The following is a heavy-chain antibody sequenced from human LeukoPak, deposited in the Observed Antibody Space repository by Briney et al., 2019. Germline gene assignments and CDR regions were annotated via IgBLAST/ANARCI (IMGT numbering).Heavy chain of an antibody. CDR3: ARDKRSYYGSGSYYNPLDY. Sequence: ASVKVSCKASGYTFTSYGISWVRQAPGQGLERMGWISAYNGNTNYAQKLQGRVTMTTDTSTSTAYMELRSLRSDDTAVYYCARDKRSYYGSGSYYNPLDYWGQGTLVTVSS. D-gene: IGHD3-10*01. CDR2: ISAYNGNT. CDR1: GYTFTSYG. J-gene: IGHJ4*02. V-gene: IGHV1-18*01.